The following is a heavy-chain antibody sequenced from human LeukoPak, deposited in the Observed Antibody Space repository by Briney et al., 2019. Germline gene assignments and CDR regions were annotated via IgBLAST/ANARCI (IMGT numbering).Heavy chain of an antibody. CDR2: ISSGGGST. Sequence: PGGSLRLSCAASGITFSICAMSWVRQAPGRGLEWDSAISSGGGSTYYADSVKGRFTISRDNSKNTLYLQMNSLRAEDTAVYYCAKEPPYGSGSYFDYWGQGTLVTVSS. CDR3: AKEPPYGSGSYFDY. V-gene: IGHV3-23*01. D-gene: IGHD3-10*01. J-gene: IGHJ4*02. CDR1: GITFSICA.